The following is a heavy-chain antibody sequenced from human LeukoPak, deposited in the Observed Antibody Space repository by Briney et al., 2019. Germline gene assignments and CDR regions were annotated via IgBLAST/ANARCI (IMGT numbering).Heavy chain of an antibody. D-gene: IGHD3-22*01. J-gene: IGHJ5*02. CDR2: MYYSGST. CDR3: ARPYYYDSRIDP. Sequence: SQTLSLTCTVSGGSISSGDYYWSWIRQPPGKGLEWVAYMYYSGSTYYNPSLKSRVTMSADTSKNQLSLKLSSVTAADTAVYYCARPYYYDSRIDPWGQGILVTVSS. V-gene: IGHV4-30-4*01. CDR1: GGSISSGDYY.